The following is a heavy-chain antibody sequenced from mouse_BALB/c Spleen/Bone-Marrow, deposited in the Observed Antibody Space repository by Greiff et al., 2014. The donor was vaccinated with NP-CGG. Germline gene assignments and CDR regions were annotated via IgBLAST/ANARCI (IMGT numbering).Heavy chain of an antibody. CDR2: IDPANGNT. CDR1: GFNIKDTY. V-gene: IGHV14-3*02. Sequence: EVKLVESGAELVKPGASVKLSCTASGFNIKDTYMHWVKQRPEQGLEWIGRIDPANGNTKYDLKFQGKATITADTSSNTAYLQLSSLTSEDTAVYYCANYYYGSSLFAYWGQGTLVTVSA. J-gene: IGHJ3*01. CDR3: ANYYYGSSLFAY. D-gene: IGHD1-1*01.